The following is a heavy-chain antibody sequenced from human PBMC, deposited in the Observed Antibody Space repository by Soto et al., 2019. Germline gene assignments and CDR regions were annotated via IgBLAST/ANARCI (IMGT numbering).Heavy chain of an antibody. V-gene: IGHV2-5*02. D-gene: IGHD6-13*01. Sequence: SGPTLVNPTQTLTLTCTFSGFSLSASGVGVGWIRQPPGKALEWLALIYWDDDKRYSPSLKNRLTIAKDTSKNQVVLTMTNMDPVDTATYYCARLSNIIAAAGRSWFDPWGQGTLVTVSS. CDR2: IYWDDDK. J-gene: IGHJ5*02. CDR1: GFSLSASGVG. CDR3: ARLSNIIAAAGRSWFDP.